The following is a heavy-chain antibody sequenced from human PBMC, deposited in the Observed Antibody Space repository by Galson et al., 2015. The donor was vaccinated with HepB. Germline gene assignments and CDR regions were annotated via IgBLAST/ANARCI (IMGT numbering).Heavy chain of an antibody. CDR2: ISPYTGDT. CDR3: ATYGDRAGLRVTSQNYFDY. J-gene: IGHJ4*02. CDR1: GYNFPNYG. D-gene: IGHD4-17*01. V-gene: IGHV1-18*01. Sequence: SVKVSCKASGYNFPNYGISWVRQAPGQGLEWVGWISPYTGDTYYTQRLQGRLFMTTDTSTSTAYMELKSLRSDDTAIYFCATYGDRAGLRVTSQNYFDYWGQGTLVTVSS.